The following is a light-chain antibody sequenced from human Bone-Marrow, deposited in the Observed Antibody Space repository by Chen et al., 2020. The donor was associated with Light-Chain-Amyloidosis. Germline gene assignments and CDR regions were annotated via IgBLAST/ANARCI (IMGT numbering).Light chain of an antibody. CDR2: DAS. CDR3: QHRGGWPPLS. J-gene: IGKJ4*01. V-gene: IGKV3-11*01. CDR1: QTISTH. Sequence: EVVLTQSPATLSLSPGERATLSCRASQTISTHLVWYQQKPGQVPRLLIYDASTRATGIPARFSGSGSGTDFTLSISSLEAEDFAVYDCQHRGGWPPLSFGGGTKIEIK.